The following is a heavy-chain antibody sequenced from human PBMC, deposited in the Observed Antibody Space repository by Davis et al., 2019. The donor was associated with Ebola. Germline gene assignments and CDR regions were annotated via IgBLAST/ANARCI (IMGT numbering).Heavy chain of an antibody. CDR3: ASANVTYGSNSHFGH. D-gene: IGHD4-23*01. J-gene: IGHJ4*02. Sequence: ESLKISCAASGFTFSDYYMSWIRHPPGTGLEWNGSIYYSRSTYYNPSLNSRVTISVDTSKNQFSLKLNSVTDADSAVYYSASANVTYGSNSHFGHWGQGTLVTVSS. CDR2: IYYSRST. CDR1: GFTFSDYY. V-gene: IGHV4-38-2*01.